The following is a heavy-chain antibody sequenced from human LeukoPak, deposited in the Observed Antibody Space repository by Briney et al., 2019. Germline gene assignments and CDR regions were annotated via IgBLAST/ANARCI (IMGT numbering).Heavy chain of an antibody. V-gene: IGHV1-2*02. Sequence: ASVKVSCKASGYTFTGNYMHWVRQAPGQGLEWMGWINPNSGGTNYAQKFQGRVTMTRDTSISTAYMELSRLRSDDTAVYYCAGGSAFYDSSGYLSYYFDYWGQGTLVTVSS. D-gene: IGHD3-22*01. CDR3: AGGSAFYDSSGYLSYYFDY. CDR2: INPNSGGT. J-gene: IGHJ4*02. CDR1: GYTFTGNY.